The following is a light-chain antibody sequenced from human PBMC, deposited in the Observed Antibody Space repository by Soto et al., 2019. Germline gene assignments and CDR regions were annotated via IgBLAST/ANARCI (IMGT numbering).Light chain of an antibody. J-gene: IGKJ1*01. V-gene: IGKV3-15*01. CDR1: QSVYSN. CDR2: GAS. Sequence: EIVMTQSPATLSVSPGERATLSCRASQSVYSNLAWYQQKPGQAPRLLIYGASTRATGIPARFSGSGSETEFTLTISSLQSEDFAVYYCQQYNNWPPWTFGQGTKVEIK. CDR3: QQYNNWPPWT.